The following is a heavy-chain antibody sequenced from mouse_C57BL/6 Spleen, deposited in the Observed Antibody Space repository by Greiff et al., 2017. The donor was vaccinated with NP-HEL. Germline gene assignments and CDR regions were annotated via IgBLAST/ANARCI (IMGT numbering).Heavy chain of an antibody. J-gene: IGHJ4*01. Sequence: VQLQQSGPELVKPGASVKISCKASGYSFTGYYMNWVKQSPEKSLEWIGEINPSTGGTTYNQKFKAKATLTVDKSSSTAYMQLKSLTSEDSAVYYCARWGYYGSSYYKMDYWGQGTSVTVSS. CDR3: ARWGYYGSSYYKMDY. CDR1: GYSFTGYY. CDR2: INPSTGGT. D-gene: IGHD1-1*01. V-gene: IGHV1-42*01.